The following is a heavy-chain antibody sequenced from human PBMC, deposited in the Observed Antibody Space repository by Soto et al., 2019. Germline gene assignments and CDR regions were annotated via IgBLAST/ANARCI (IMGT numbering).Heavy chain of an antibody. V-gene: IGHV3-21*05. Sequence: GGSLRHSCEASGFTFRSYGMTWVRQAPGKGLEWVAYISSGSGDIFYADSVTGRFTISRDNTRNSVFLHMDRLRDADSALYYCAKRAPFGVFEGRAFDVWGQGTMVTVSS. CDR3: AKRAPFGVFEGRAFDV. D-gene: IGHD3-3*01. J-gene: IGHJ3*01. CDR2: ISSGSGDI. CDR1: GFTFRSYG.